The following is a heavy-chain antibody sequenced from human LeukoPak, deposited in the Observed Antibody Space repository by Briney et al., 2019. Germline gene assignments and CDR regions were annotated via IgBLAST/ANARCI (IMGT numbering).Heavy chain of an antibody. Sequence: SETLSLTCAVYGGSFSGYYWSWIRQPPGKGLEWIGEINHSGSTNYNPSLKSRVTISVDTSKNQFSLELSSVTAADTAVYYCARVEVVVVAATLYYYYYYMDVWGKGTTVTVSS. CDR1: GGSFSGYY. V-gene: IGHV4-34*01. J-gene: IGHJ6*03. CDR3: ARVEVVVVAATLYYYYYYMDV. CDR2: INHSGST. D-gene: IGHD2-15*01.